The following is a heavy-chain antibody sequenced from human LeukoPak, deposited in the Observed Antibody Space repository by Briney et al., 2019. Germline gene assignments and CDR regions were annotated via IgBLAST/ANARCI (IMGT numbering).Heavy chain of an antibody. V-gene: IGHV3-23*01. D-gene: IGHD6-19*01. CDR1: GFTFSSYA. Sequence: PGGSLRLSCTASGFTFSSYAMSWVRQAPGKGLEWVSAISGSGGSTYYADSVKGRFTISRDNSKNTLYLQMNSLRAEDTAVYYCAKDLGSGWFLDAFDIWGKGQWSPSLQ. CDR2: ISGSGGST. J-gene: IGHJ3*02. CDR3: AKDLGSGWFLDAFDI.